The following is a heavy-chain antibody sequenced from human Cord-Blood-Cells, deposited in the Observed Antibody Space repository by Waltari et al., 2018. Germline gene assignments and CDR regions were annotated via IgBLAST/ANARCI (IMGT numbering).Heavy chain of an antibody. Sequence: QLQLQESGPGLVKPSETLSLTCTVSGGSISSSSYYWGWIRQPPGKGLEWIGSIYYSGSTSYTPSLNSRVTISVDTSKNQFSLKLSSVTAADTAVYYCARGSGSYYYYYYYGMDVCGQGTTVTVCS. V-gene: IGHV4-39*01. CDR3: ARGSGSYYYYYYYGMDV. CDR1: GGSISSSSYY. CDR2: IYYSGST. D-gene: IGHD1-26*01. J-gene: IGHJ6*02.